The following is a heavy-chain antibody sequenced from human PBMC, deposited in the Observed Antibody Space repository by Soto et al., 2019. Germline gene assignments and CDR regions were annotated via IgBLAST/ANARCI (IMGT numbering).Heavy chain of an antibody. CDR3: ARDPAP. J-gene: IGHJ5*02. CDR2: IYYSGST. Sequence: SETLSLTCTVSGGSISSSSYYWGWIRQPPGKGLEWIGNIYYSGSTYYNPSLKSRVTISADTSKNRFSLKLSSVTAADTAVYYCARDPAPWGQGTLVTVSS. CDR1: GGSISSSSYY. V-gene: IGHV4-39*07.